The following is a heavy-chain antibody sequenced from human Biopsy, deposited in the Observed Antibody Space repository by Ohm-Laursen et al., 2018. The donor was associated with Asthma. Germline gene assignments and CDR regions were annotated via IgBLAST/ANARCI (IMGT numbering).Heavy chain of an antibody. J-gene: IGHJ5*02. CDR3: ARDRAMISET. CDR1: GTSFISAAYY. Sequence: SDTLSLTCTFSGTSFISAAYYWGWIRQTPGKGLEWIGSIYYAGNTHYNAARNSRVTISADRVKNQFSLRLSSVTAADTAVYYCARDRAMISETWGQGTLVTVSS. V-gene: IGHV4-39*02. D-gene: IGHD3-22*01. CDR2: IYYAGNT.